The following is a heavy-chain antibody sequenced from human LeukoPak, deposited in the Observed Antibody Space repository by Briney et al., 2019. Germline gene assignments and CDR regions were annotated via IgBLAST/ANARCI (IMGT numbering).Heavy chain of an antibody. CDR2: IYTSGST. V-gene: IGHV4-4*07. J-gene: IGHJ4*02. D-gene: IGHD3-22*01. CDR1: GGSISSYY. CDR3: ARDLEERPRYYYDSSGYYFDY. Sequence: SETLSLTCTVSGGSISSYYWSWIRQPAGKGLEWIGRIYTSGSTNYNPSLKSRVTMSVDTSKNQFSLKLSSVTAADTAVYYCARDLEERPRYYYDSSGYYFDYWGQGTLVTVSS.